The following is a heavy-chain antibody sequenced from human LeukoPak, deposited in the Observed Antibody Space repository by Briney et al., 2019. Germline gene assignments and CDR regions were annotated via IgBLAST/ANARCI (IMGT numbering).Heavy chain of an antibody. CDR3: ATTLRNKPP. V-gene: IGHV1-8*01. CDR2: MNPNSGYT. Sequence: AAVKVSCKASGDTFGNYDINWVRQAPGQGLEWLGYMNPNSGYTGSAQKFQGRVTLTSDTSISTAYMELRSLRSEDTAVYYCATTLRNKPPWGQGTLVTVSS. CDR1: GDTFGNYD. J-gene: IGHJ4*02. D-gene: IGHD5-12*01.